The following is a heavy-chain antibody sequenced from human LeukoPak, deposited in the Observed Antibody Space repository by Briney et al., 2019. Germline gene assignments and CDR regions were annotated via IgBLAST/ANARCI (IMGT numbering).Heavy chain of an antibody. CDR2: ISYSGSS. D-gene: IGHD6-13*01. CDR3: ARDRGVSGFDY. Sequence: SETLSLTCTVSGGSIISTIYYWGWIRQSPGKGLDWIGSISYSGSSFRKPSLKSRVTIAVDTSKNQFSLRLSSVTAADTAFYYCARDRGVSGFDYWGQGTLVTVSS. V-gene: IGHV4-39*07. J-gene: IGHJ4*02. CDR1: GGSIISTIYY.